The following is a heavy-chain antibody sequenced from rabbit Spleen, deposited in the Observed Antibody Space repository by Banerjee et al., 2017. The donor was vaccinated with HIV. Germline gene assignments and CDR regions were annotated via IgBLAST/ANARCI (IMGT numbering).Heavy chain of an antibody. J-gene: IGHJ4*01. CDR2: IYNGDGST. D-gene: IGHD8-1*01. CDR3: ARDNAGNSWSFFNL. CDR1: GFSFSSSYY. V-gene: IGHV1S40*01. Sequence: QSLEESGGDLVKPGASLTLTCTASGFSFSSSYYMCWVRQAPGKGLEWIACIYNGDGSTYYASWVNGRFTISKTSSTTVTLQMTSLTVADTATYFCARDNAGNSWSFFNLWGQGTLVTVS.